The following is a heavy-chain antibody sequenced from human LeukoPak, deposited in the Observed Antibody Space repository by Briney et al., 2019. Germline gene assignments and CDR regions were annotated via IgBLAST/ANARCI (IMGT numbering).Heavy chain of an antibody. CDR2: INPNSGGT. CDR1: GYTFTGYY. D-gene: IGHD4-11*01. V-gene: IGHV1-2*02. Sequence: ASVKVSCKASGYTFTGYYMHWVRQAPGQGLEWMGWINPNSGGTNYAQKFQGRVTMTRDTSISTAYMELSRLRSDDTAVYYCARETTVNGRTFDYWGQGTLVTVSS. J-gene: IGHJ4*02. CDR3: ARETTVNGRTFDY.